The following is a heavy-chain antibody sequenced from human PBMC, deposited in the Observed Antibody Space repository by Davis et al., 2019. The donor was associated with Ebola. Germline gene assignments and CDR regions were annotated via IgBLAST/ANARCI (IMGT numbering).Heavy chain of an antibody. Sequence: GESLKISCAASGFTFSSYAMHWVRQAPGKGLEWVALISDDGDTKYYADSVKGRFTISRDNAKNTVYLQMNSLRAEDTAVYYCARVAHGSDYRWFDPWGQGTLVTVSS. J-gene: IGHJ5*02. V-gene: IGHV3-30-3*01. CDR2: ISDDGDTK. CDR1: GFTFSSYA. D-gene: IGHD4/OR15-4a*01. CDR3: ARVAHGSDYRWFDP.